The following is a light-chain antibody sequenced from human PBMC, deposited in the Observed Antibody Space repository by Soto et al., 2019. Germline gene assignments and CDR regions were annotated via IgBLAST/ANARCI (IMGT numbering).Light chain of an antibody. Sequence: QSVLNQPASVSGSPGQSITISFTGTSSDVGAYAFVSWYQQHPDKAPKLMIYEVSNRPSGVSNHFSGSKPVNTATLTISGLQAADEADYYCSSYTSSSTRVFGTGTKVTVL. CDR2: EVS. V-gene: IGLV2-14*03. CDR3: SSYTSSSTRV. CDR1: SSDVGAYAF. J-gene: IGLJ1*01.